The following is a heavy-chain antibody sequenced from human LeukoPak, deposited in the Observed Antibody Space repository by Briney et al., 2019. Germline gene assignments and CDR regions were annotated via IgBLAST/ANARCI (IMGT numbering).Heavy chain of an antibody. CDR2: INHSGST. CDR1: GGSFSGYY. Sequence: KPSETLSLTCAVYGGSFSGYYWSWIRQPPGKGLEWIGEINHSGSTNYNPSLKSRVTMSVDTSKRQFFLSLRSVTASDTAIYYCARHRYEVVVMVYCFDFWSQGTLVTVSS. J-gene: IGHJ4*02. V-gene: IGHV4-34*01. CDR3: ARHRYEVVVMVYCFDF. D-gene: IGHD2-8*01.